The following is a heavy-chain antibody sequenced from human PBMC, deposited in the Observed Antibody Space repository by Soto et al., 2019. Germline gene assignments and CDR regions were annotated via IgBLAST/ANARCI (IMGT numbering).Heavy chain of an antibody. CDR3: ARLLNDIVVVTAAMFYHYAMDV. CDR1: MFTFSIYG. CDR2: VSGDGGRT. D-gene: IGHD2-2*01. J-gene: IGHJ6*02. Sequence: RGLLGISCASSMFTFSIYGLSWVRQGPGNGLDLVSTVSGDGGRTYYADSVKGRFTISRDNSKNTLYLQMNSLRAGDTAVYYCARLLNDIVVVTAAMFYHYAMDVWGPGTTVTVSS. V-gene: IGHV3-23*01.